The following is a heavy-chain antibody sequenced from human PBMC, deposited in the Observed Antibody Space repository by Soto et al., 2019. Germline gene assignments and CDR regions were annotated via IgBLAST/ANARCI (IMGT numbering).Heavy chain of an antibody. D-gene: IGHD4-17*01. CDR3: ARDLNYGLFDY. CDR2: ISSSSSTI. V-gene: IGHV3-48*01. CDR1: GFTFSSYS. Sequence: EVQLVESGGGLVQPGGSLRLSCAASGFTFSSYSMNWVRQAPGKGLEWVSYISSSSSTIYYADSVKGRFTISRDNAKHSLYLHRHSLRAEDTAVYYCARDLNYGLFDYWGQGTLVIVSS. J-gene: IGHJ4*02.